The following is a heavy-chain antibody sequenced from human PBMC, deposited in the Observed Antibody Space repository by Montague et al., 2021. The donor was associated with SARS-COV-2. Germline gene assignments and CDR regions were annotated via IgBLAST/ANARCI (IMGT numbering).Heavy chain of an antibody. V-gene: IGHV5-10-1*01. Sequence: QSGAEVKKPGESLRIYCKGSGYYFISYWITWVRQMPGKGLEWMGKIDPGDSSTNYSPSFQGHVTISADKSSSTAYLQWSGLKASDTAMYYCARHLGGYYDYMWGNSGEDYFDQWGQGTLVTVSS. CDR2: IDPGDSST. J-gene: IGHJ4*02. CDR1: GYYFISYW. D-gene: IGHD3-16*01. CDR3: ARHLGGYYDYMWGNSGEDYFDQ.